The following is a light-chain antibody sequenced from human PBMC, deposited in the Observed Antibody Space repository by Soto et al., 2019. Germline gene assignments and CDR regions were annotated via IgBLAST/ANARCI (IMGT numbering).Light chain of an antibody. J-gene: IGKJ1*01. CDR1: QSVSSSY. CDR2: RAS. V-gene: IGKV3-20*01. Sequence: EIVLTQSPGTLSLSPGERATLSCRASQSVSSSYLAWYQHKPGQAPRLLIYRASNRAAGIPDRFSGSGSGTDFTLTISLLEPEDFAVYYCQQSGTFGQGT. CDR3: QQSGT.